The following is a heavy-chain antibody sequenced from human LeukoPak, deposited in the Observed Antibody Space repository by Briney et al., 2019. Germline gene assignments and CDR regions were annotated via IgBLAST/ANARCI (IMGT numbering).Heavy chain of an antibody. CDR2: INPTGGST. D-gene: IGHD3-22*01. V-gene: IGHV1-46*01. J-gene: IGHJ4*02. Sequence: ASVKVSCKASGYTFPSYFMHWVRQAPGQGLEWMGIINPTGGSTTYAQKFQGRVTITADESTSTAYMELSSLRSEDTAVYYCAREPHQDYYDSSGYYTYYFDYWGQGTLVTVSS. CDR3: AREPHQDYYDSSGYYTYYFDY. CDR1: GYTFPSYF.